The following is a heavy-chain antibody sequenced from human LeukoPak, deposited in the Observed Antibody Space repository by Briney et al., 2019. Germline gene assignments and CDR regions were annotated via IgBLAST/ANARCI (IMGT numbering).Heavy chain of an antibody. J-gene: IGHJ6*03. D-gene: IGHD6-6*01. CDR3: ARGIAARPTHYYYYYYMDV. V-gene: IGHV3-30*02. Sequence: GGSLRLSCAASGFTFSSYGMHWVRQAPGKGLEWVAFIRYDGSNKYYADSVKGRFTISRDNFKNTLYLQMNSLRAEDTAVYYCARGIAARPTHYYYYYYMDVWGKGTTVTVSS. CDR2: IRYDGSNK. CDR1: GFTFSSYG.